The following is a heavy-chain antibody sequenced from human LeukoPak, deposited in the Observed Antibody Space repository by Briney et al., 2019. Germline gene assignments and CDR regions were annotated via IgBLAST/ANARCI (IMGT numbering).Heavy chain of an antibody. CDR2: IIGNGGST. V-gene: IGHV3-20*04. CDR1: GFTFDDYG. CDR3: ARGQNYYGSGSQNFDI. J-gene: IGHJ3*02. D-gene: IGHD3-10*01. Sequence: PGGSLRLSCAASGFTFDDYGMSWVRQAPGKGLEWVSGIIGNGGSTGYADSVKGRFTISRDNAKNSLYLQVSSLRAEDTAWYYCARGQNYYGSGSQNFDIWGQGTVVTVSS.